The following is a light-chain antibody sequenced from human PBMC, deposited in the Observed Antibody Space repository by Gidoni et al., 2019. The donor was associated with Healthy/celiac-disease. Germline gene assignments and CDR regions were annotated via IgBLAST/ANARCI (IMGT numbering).Light chain of an antibody. J-gene: IGLJ2*01. CDR3: SSYAGSNNFVV. V-gene: IGLV2-8*01. CDR2: EVS. CDR1: SSDVGGYNY. Sequence: QSALTQPPYASGSPGQSVTISCTGTSSDVGGYNYVSWYQQHPGKAPKLMIYEVSTRPSGVPDRCSGSKSGNTASLTVSGLQAEDEADYYCSSYAGSNNFVVFGGGTKLTVL.